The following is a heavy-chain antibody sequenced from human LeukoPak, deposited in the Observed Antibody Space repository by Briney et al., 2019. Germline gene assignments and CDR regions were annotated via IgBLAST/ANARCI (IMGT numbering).Heavy chain of an antibody. CDR3: ARVPGNNWFDP. CDR1: GGSVTSGIYS. CDR2: MFHNGDA. Sequence: SETLSLTCAVSGGSVTSGIYSWGWIRQAPGKGLEWIGSMFHNGDAYYNPSLKSRDTIAVDTSKSQFSLRLNSVTAADTAVYYCARVPGNNWFDPWGQGTLVTVSS. J-gene: IGHJ5*02. V-gene: IGHV4-39*07.